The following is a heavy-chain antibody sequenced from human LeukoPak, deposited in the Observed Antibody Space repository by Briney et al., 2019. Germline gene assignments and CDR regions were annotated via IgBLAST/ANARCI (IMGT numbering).Heavy chain of an antibody. CDR3: SKLAVASADS. Sequence: PGGSLRLSCAASGFSFSDYEMNWVRQSPAKGLEWVSNISPNGGTKYYAGSVKGRFTISRDNAKNSLYLQMNSLRAEDTGVYFCSKLAVASADSWDQGTLVTVSS. CDR2: ISPNGGTK. D-gene: IGHD6-19*01. CDR1: GFSFSDYE. V-gene: IGHV3-48*03. J-gene: IGHJ4*02.